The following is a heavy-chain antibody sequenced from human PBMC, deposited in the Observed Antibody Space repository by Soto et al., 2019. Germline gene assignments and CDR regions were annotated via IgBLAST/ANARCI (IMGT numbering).Heavy chain of an antibody. D-gene: IGHD3-22*01. CDR3: ARDSSGYYRTNSI. Sequence: SETLSLTCTVSGVSISSGGYYCSWIRPHPGKGLEWIGYIYYSGSTYYNPSLKSRVTISVDTSKNQFSLKLSSVTAADTAVYYCARDSSGYYRTNSIWGQGTLVTVS. V-gene: IGHV4-31*03. J-gene: IGHJ4*02. CDR1: GVSISSGGYY. CDR2: IYYSGST.